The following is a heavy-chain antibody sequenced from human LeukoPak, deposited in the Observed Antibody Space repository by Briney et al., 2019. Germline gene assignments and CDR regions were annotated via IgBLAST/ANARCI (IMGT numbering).Heavy chain of an antibody. J-gene: IGHJ6*03. CDR3: AKDHITMVRGGSYYMDV. V-gene: IGHV3-30*02. CDR2: IRYDGSNK. CDR1: GFTFSSYV. D-gene: IGHD3-10*01. Sequence: GGALRLSCAASGFTFSSYVRHSVRQAPGKGLERVACIRYDGSNKYYAESVKGRFTISRDNSKKHRDLQLNSLRAGDTSVYDCAKDHITMVRGGSYYMDVWGKGTTVTTSS.